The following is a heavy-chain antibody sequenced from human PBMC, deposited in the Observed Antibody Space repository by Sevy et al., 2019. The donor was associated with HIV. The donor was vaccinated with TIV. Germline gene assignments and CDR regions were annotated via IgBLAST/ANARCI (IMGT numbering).Heavy chain of an antibody. CDR3: AVISGEFDY. CDR2: ISSDGSNT. Sequence: GGSLRLSCVASGFTFSRYWMHWVRQAPGKGRVWVSRISSDGSNTTYADSVKGRFTISRDNAKNTVYLQMNSLRAEDTAVYYCAVISGEFDYWGQGTLVTVAS. J-gene: IGHJ4*02. D-gene: IGHD3-10*01. V-gene: IGHV3-74*01. CDR1: GFTFSRYW.